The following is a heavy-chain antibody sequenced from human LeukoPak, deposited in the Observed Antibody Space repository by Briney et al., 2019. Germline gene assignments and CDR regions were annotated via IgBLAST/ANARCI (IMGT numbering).Heavy chain of an antibody. Sequence: GGSLRLSCAASGFTFSNYAMHWVRQAPGKGLEWVAVISYDGSNKYYADSVQGRITISRDNSKNTLYLQMNSLRAEDTAVYYCARVATGTLLNFDYWGQGTLVTVSS. CDR1: GFTFSNYA. CDR2: ISYDGSNK. V-gene: IGHV3-30-3*01. CDR3: ARVATGTLLNFDY. J-gene: IGHJ4*02. D-gene: IGHD1-1*01.